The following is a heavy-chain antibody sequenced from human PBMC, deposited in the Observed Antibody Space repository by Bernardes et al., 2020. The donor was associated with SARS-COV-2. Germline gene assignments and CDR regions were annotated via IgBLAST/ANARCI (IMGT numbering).Heavy chain of an antibody. J-gene: IGHJ5*02. V-gene: IGHV4-34*01. CDR1: GGSFSGYY. Sequence: SETLSLTCAVSGGSFSGYYWSWIRQPPGKGLELIWEISHSGSTNYNPSLKSRVTISVDTSKNQFYLKLSSVTAAGTAVYYCARGVVVGVPASKPGQDSRRRRYWFYHRGQRTLVTV. CDR2: ISHSGST. D-gene: IGHD2-2*01. CDR3: ARGVVVGVPASKPGQDSRRRRYWFYH.